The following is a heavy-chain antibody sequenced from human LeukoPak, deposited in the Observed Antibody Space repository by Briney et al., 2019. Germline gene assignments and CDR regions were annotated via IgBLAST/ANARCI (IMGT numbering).Heavy chain of an antibody. Sequence: ASVKVSCKASGYTFTSHGISWVRQAPGQGLEWMGWISTYNGNTNYAQKLQGRVSMTTDTSTSTAYMDLRSRRSDDTAVYYCGRDLRCSSGWSASGMDVWGKGTTVTISS. D-gene: IGHD6-19*01. CDR1: GYTFTSHG. V-gene: IGHV1-18*01. J-gene: IGHJ6*03. CDR3: GRDLRCSSGWSASGMDV. CDR2: ISTYNGNT.